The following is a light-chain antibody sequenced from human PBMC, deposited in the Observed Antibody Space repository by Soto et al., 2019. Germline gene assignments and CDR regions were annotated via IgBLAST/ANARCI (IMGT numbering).Light chain of an antibody. CDR1: QSVSGN. V-gene: IGKV3-15*01. CDR2: GAS. CDR3: QQYNNWPRE. Sequence: EIVMTQSPATLSVSPGERATLSCRASQSVSGNLAWYQQKPGQAPRLLIYGASTRATGIPARFSGSGSGTEFALTISSLQSEDFAVYYCQQYNNWPREFGQGTKVEIK. J-gene: IGKJ1*01.